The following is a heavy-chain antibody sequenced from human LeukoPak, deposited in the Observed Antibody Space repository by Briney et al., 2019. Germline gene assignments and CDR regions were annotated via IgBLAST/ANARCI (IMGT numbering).Heavy chain of an antibody. V-gene: IGHV1-18*01. CDR3: ERVIVATGTNYFDY. Sequence: ASVKVSCKASGYTFTTYGISWVRQAPGQGLEWMGWISAYNGNTNYAQKLQGRVTMTTDTSTSTAYMELRSLRSDDTAVYYCERVIVATGTNYFDYWGQGTLVTVSS. CDR1: GYTFTTYG. J-gene: IGHJ4*02. CDR2: ISAYNGNT. D-gene: IGHD6-13*01.